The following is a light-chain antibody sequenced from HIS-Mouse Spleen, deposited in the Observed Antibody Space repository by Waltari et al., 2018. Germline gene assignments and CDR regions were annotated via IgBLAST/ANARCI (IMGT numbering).Light chain of an antibody. CDR3: AAWDDSLNGRV. V-gene: IGLV1-44*01. CDR2: SNN. J-gene: IGLJ3*02. CDR1: SSNIGSTT. Sequence: QSVLTQPPSASATPGQRVTIPCSGSSSNIGSTTVNWYQQLPGTAPKLLIYSNNQRPSGVPARFSGSKSGTSASLAISGLQSEDEADYYCAAWDDSLNGRVFGGGTKLTVL.